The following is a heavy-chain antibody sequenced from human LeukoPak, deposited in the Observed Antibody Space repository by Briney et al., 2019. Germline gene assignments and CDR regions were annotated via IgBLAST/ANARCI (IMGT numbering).Heavy chain of an antibody. J-gene: IGHJ6*02. D-gene: IGHD1-26*01. Sequence: ASVKVSCKASGYTFTSYVISWVRQAPGQGLEWMGWISPYNGNTNYAQKLQGTVTLTTDTSTSTAYMELRSLRSDDTAVYYCARAPRVGATRAFYYYGMDVWGQGTTVTVSS. CDR2: ISPYNGNT. CDR3: ARAPRVGATRAFYYYGMDV. V-gene: IGHV1-18*01. CDR1: GYTFTSYV.